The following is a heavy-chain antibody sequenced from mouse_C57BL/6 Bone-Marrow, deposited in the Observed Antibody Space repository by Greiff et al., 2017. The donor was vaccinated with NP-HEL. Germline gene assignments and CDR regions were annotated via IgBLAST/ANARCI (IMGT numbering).Heavy chain of an antibody. D-gene: IGHD1-1*01. CDR3: ARDDYYGSSLRWYFDV. Sequence: VQLQQPGAELVKPGASVKLSCKASGYTFTSYWMHWVKQRPGQGLEWIGMIHPNSGSTNYTEKFKSKATLTVDKSSSTAYMQLSSLTSEDSAVYYCARDDYYGSSLRWYFDVWGTGTTVTVSS. J-gene: IGHJ1*03. CDR2: IHPNSGST. V-gene: IGHV1-64*01. CDR1: GYTFTSYW.